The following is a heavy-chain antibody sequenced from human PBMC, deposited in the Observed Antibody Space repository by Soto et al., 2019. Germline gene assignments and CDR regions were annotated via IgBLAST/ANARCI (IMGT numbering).Heavy chain of an antibody. V-gene: IGHV4-4*02. Sequence: TSETLSLTCAVSGGSISSSNWWSWVRQPPGKGLEWIGEIYHSGSTNYNPSLKSRVTISVDKSKNQFSLKLSSVTAADTAVYYCARDGSDYDILTGYNRANWFDPWGQGTLVTVSS. CDR3: ARDGSDYDILTGYNRANWFDP. D-gene: IGHD3-9*01. CDR1: GGSISSSNW. J-gene: IGHJ5*02. CDR2: IYHSGST.